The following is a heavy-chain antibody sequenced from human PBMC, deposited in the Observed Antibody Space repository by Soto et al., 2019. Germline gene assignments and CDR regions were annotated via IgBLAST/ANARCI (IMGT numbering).Heavy chain of an antibody. D-gene: IGHD1-26*01. CDR1: GGYIRSYY. J-gene: IGHJ6*02. CDR2: IYNNGNT. Sequence: SETQCLTCNVSGGYIRSYYLSWIRQPPGKGLEWIGYIYNNGNTNYIPSLKSRVTISVDTSKNHLSLKLSSVTAADTAVYYCARVVPYYYGMDVWGQGTLVTVSS. CDR3: ARVVPYYYGMDV. V-gene: IGHV4-59*01.